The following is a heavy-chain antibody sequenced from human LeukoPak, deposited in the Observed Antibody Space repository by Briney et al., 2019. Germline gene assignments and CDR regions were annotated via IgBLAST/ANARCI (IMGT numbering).Heavy chain of an antibody. D-gene: IGHD2-8*02. CDR3: ARERRPGYYYYGMDV. Sequence: ASVKVSCKASGYTFTDYYMHWVRQAPGQGLEWMGWINPNSGATDYVQKFQGWVTMTRDTSITTAYMDLSRLTSDDTAVYYCARERRPGYYYYGMDVWGQGTTVTVSS. J-gene: IGHJ6*02. CDR1: GYTFTDYY. V-gene: IGHV1-2*04. CDR2: INPNSGAT.